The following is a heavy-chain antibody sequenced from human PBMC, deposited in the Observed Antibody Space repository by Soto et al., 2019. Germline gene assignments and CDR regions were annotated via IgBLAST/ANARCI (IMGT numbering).Heavy chain of an antibody. Sequence: GGSLRLSCAASGFTFSSYAMHWVRQAPGKGLEWVAVISYDGSNKYYADSVKGRFTISRDNSKNTLYLQMNSLRAEDTAVYYCARERSSSWSYFDYWGQGTLVTVSS. CDR2: ISYDGSNK. J-gene: IGHJ4*02. V-gene: IGHV3-30*04. CDR3: ARERSSSWSYFDY. D-gene: IGHD6-13*01. CDR1: GFTFSSYA.